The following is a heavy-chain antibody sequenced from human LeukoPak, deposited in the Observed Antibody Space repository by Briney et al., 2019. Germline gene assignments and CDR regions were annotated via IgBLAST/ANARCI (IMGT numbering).Heavy chain of an antibody. V-gene: IGHV1-24*01. CDR1: GYTLTELS. CDR3: ATDLARAVASIN. Sequence: ASVKVSCKVSGYTLTELSMHWVRQAPGKGLEWMGGFDPEDGETIYAQKFQGRVTMTEDTSTDTAYMELSSLRSEDTAVYYCATDLARAVASINWGQGTLVTVSS. J-gene: IGHJ4*02. D-gene: IGHD6-19*01. CDR2: FDPEDGET.